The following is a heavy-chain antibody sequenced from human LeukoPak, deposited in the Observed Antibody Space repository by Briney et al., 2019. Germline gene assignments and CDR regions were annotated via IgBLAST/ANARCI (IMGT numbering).Heavy chain of an antibody. CDR3: AKAVRLAYGTGYYSFDY. D-gene: IGHD3/OR15-3a*01. Sequence: GALRLSCAASGFTFSSYGMHWVRQAPGKGLEWVAVIWYDGSNKYYADSVKGRFTISRDSSKHTLYLQMNSLRAEDTAVYYCAKAVRLAYGTGYYSFDYWGQGTLVTVSS. CDR1: GFTFSSYG. CDR2: IWYDGSNK. V-gene: IGHV3-30*02. J-gene: IGHJ4*02.